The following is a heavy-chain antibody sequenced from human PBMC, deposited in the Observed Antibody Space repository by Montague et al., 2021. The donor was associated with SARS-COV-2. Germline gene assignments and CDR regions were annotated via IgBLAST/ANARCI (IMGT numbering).Heavy chain of an antibody. CDR3: AKRGLGSGSYYNYFDY. CDR2: ISSSSSYI. Sequence: SLRLSCAASGFTFSSYSMNWVRQAPGKGLEWVSSISSSSSYIYYADSVKGRFTISRDNAKNSLYLQMNSLRAEDTAVYYRAKRGLGSGSYYNYFDYWGQGTLVTVSS. V-gene: IGHV3-21*01. CDR1: GFTFSSYS. D-gene: IGHD3-10*01. J-gene: IGHJ4*02.